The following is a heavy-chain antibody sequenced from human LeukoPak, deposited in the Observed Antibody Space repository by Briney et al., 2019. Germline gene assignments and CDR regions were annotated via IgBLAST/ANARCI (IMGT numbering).Heavy chain of an antibody. V-gene: IGHV3-23*01. D-gene: IGHD3-16*02. J-gene: IGHJ4*02. Sequence: GGSLRLSCAASGFTFSNAWMSWVRQAAGKGLEWVAGISDTGRRTYYTDSVKGRFTISRDDSKKTVSLQMNTLRAEDTAIYFCARHDSFIPYWGQGTLVTVSS. CDR1: GFTFSNAW. CDR2: ISDTGRRT. CDR3: ARHDSFIPY.